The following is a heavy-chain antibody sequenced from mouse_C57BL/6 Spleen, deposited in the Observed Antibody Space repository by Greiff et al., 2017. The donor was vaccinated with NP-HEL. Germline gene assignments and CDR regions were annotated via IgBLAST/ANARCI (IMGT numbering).Heavy chain of an antibody. CDR1: GFSLTSYG. Sequence: VKLMESGPGLVAPSQSLSITCTVSGFSLTSYGVSWVRQPPGKGLEWLGVIWGDGSTNYHSALISRLSISKDNSKSQVFLKLNSLQTDDTATYYCAKQGFYYYDSSYDYAMDYWGQGTSVTVSS. V-gene: IGHV2-3*01. J-gene: IGHJ4*01. CDR2: IWGDGST. D-gene: IGHD1-1*01. CDR3: AKQGFYYYDSSYDYAMDY.